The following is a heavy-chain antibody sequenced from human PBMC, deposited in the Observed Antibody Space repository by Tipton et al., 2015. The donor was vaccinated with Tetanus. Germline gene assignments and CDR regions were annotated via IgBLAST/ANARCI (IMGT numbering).Heavy chain of an antibody. CDR3: AKDLRGPEAGTWYFDL. CDR1: GFTFDTYA. J-gene: IGHJ2*01. D-gene: IGHD6-19*01. Sequence: SLRLSCAASGFTFDTYAMHWVRQPPGKGLEWVSGISWNSGSIGYADSVKGRFTISRDNAKNSLYLQMNSLRAEDTAIYYCAKDLRGPEAGTWYFDLWGRGTLVTVSS. V-gene: IGHV3-9*01. CDR2: ISWNSGSI.